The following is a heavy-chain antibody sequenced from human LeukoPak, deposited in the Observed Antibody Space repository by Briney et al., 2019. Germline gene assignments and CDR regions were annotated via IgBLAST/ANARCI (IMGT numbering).Heavy chain of an antibody. Sequence: GRSLRLSCAASGFTFSSYGMHWVRQAPGKGLEWVAVISYDGSNKYYADSVKGRFTISRDNSKNTLYLQMNSLRAEDTAVYYCAKEEGYQLLYSSTFDYWGQGTLVTVSS. D-gene: IGHD2-2*02. V-gene: IGHV3-30*18. J-gene: IGHJ4*02. CDR2: ISYDGSNK. CDR3: AKEEGYQLLYSSTFDY. CDR1: GFTFSSYG.